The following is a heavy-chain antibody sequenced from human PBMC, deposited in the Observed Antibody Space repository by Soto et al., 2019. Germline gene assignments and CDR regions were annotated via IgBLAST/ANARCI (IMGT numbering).Heavy chain of an antibody. V-gene: IGHV2-70*13. CDR2: IERDDDDK. CDR3: ARSIRGPRRFNGMDV. J-gene: IGHJ6*02. D-gene: IGHD1-20*01. CDR1: GFSLTSPGMC. Sequence: PTLVNPTETLTLTCTFSGFSLTSPGMCVSWIRQPPGKALEWLALIERDDDDKYYSTSLKTRLTISKDTRKNQVVLTMANMDPADTGTYYCARSIRGPRRFNGMDVWGQGTTVTVSS.